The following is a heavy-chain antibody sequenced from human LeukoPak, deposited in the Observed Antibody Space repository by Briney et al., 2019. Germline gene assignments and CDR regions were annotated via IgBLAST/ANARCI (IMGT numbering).Heavy chain of an antibody. CDR1: GFTFSSYE. V-gene: IGHV3-48*03. D-gene: IGHD1-7*01. CDR2: ISSSGSTI. J-gene: IGHJ4*02. CDR3: AKADDGNYPPHC. Sequence: PGGSLRLSCAASGFTFSSYEMNWVRQAPGKGLEWVSYISSSGSTIYYADSVKGRFTISRDNAKNSLYLQMNSLRAEDTAVYYCAKADDGNYPPHCWGQGTLVTVSS.